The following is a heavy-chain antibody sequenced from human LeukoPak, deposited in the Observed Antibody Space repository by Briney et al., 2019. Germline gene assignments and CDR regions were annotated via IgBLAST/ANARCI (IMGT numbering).Heavy chain of an antibody. J-gene: IGHJ4*02. D-gene: IGHD5-18*01. V-gene: IGHV1-18*01. Sequence: GESLKISCKASGYTFTTYGISWVRQAPGQGLEWMGWISTYNGNTNYAQKLQGRVTMTTDTSTSTAYMELRSLRSDDTAVYYCARVGSRYSYGSFDYWGQGTLVTVSS. CDR1: GYTFTTYG. CDR2: ISTYNGNT. CDR3: ARVGSRYSYGSFDY.